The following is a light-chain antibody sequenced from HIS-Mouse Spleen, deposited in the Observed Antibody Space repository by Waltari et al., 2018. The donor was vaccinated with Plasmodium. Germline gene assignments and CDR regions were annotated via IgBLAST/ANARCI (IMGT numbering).Light chain of an antibody. CDR3: SSYAGSNNVV. CDR2: EVS. CDR1: IHDVGCYNS. V-gene: IGLV2-8*01. Sequence: QSALTQPPSASGSPGQSLTISCTGTIHDVGCYNSVSWYQQPPCKAPKLMVYEVSKRTSGDPYRFSGYKSGNTASLTVSVLQAEDEADYYCSSYAGSNNVVFGGGTKLTVL. J-gene: IGLJ2*01.